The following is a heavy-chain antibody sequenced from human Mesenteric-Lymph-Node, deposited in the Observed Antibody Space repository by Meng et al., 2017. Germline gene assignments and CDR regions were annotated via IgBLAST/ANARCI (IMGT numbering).Heavy chain of an antibody. CDR1: GFTFSGSA. Sequence: GESLKISCAAAGFTFSGSAMHWVRQAPGKGLVWVSRINSDGSSTSYADSVKGRFTISRDNAKNTLYLQMNSLRAEDTAVYYCARDSVVVTAITPDAFDIWGQGTMVTVSS. CDR3: ARDSVVVTAITPDAFDI. D-gene: IGHD2-21*02. V-gene: IGHV3-74*01. J-gene: IGHJ3*02. CDR2: INSDGSST.